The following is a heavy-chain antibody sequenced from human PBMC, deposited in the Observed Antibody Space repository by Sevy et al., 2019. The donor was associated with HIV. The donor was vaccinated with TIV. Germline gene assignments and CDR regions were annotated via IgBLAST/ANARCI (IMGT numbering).Heavy chain of an antibody. CDR1: GFTFISYA. V-gene: IGHV3-23*01. Sequence: GGYLRLSCKPSGFTFISYAMNCVRQVPGKGLDWVSTIYDTNYGSGGGTYYADSVKGRFTISRDTSKTTVYLQMNSLRTEDTSVYYCAGGRYDSSRSFDAFDIWGQGTLVTVSS. D-gene: IGHD3-22*01. CDR2: IYDTNYGSGGGT. CDR3: AGGRYDSSRSFDAFDI. J-gene: IGHJ3*02.